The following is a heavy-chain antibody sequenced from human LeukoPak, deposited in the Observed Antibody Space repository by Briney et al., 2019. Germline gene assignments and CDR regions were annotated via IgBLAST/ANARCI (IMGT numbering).Heavy chain of an antibody. D-gene: IGHD3-3*01. CDR2: INPNSGGT. Sequence: GASVKVSCKASGGTFINYAISWVRQAPGQGLEWMGWINPNSGGTNYAQKVQGRVTMTRDTSISTAYMELSRLRSDDTAVYYCASDLGGFWSGPGWFAPSGQGTLVTVSS. V-gene: IGHV1-2*02. J-gene: IGHJ5*02. CDR1: GGTFINYA. CDR3: ASDLGGFWSGPGWFAP.